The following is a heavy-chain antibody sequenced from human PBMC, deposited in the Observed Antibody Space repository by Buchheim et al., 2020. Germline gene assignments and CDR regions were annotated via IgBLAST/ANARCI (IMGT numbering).Heavy chain of an antibody. D-gene: IGHD6-13*01. CDR1: GGSISTTNW. J-gene: IGHJ6*02. Sequence: QVQLQESGPGLVKPSGTLSLTCAVSGGSISTTNWWTWVRQPPGKGLEWIGEIYHSGSTNYNPSLKSRVTISVDTSKNQFSLKLSSVTAADTAVYYCARVHSSSWYRRGYYYGMDVWGQGTT. V-gene: IGHV4-4*02. CDR3: ARVHSSSWYRRGYYYGMDV. CDR2: IYHSGST.